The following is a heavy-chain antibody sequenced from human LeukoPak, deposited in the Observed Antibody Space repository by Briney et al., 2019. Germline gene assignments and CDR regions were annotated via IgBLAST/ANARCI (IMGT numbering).Heavy chain of an antibody. CDR1: GFTFSSYW. D-gene: IGHD6-13*01. CDR2: TKKDGGEQ. Sequence: GGSLRLSCAAAGFTFSSYWMSWVRQAPGEGLEWVANTKKDGGEQYYLDSVKGRLTISRDNAKNSLYLQMNSLRVEDTAVYYCARDRGSHSSSWYFPFDYWGQGTLVTVSS. V-gene: IGHV3-7*01. CDR3: ARDRGSHSSSWYFPFDY. J-gene: IGHJ4*02.